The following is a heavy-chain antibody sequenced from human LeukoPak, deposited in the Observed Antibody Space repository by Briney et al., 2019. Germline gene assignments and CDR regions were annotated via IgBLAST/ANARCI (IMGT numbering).Heavy chain of an antibody. J-gene: IGHJ4*02. D-gene: IGHD2-2*01. V-gene: IGHV3-23*01. CDR1: GFTFSTYA. CDR3: AKDTIYVVVPAAMDY. Sequence: GGSLRLSCAASGFTFSTYAMSWVRQAPGKGLEWVSTISGSTGTTYYADSVKGRFTISRDNSKNTLYLQMNSLRAEDTAVYYCAKDTIYVVVPAAMDYWGQGTLVTVSS. CDR2: ISGSTGTT.